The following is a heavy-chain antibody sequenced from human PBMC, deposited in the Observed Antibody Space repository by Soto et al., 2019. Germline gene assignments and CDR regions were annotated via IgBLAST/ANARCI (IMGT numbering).Heavy chain of an antibody. J-gene: IGHJ4*02. V-gene: IGHV1-18*01. CDR2: ISAYSGNT. CDR3: SRLGDYDASGRDY. Sequence: VPVKVYCKASGYTMTYYGITWVRQAPGQGLEWMGWISAYSGNTHYAQSLQGRVTMTTDTSTTTAYLDLRSLRSDDTAVYYCSRLGDYDASGRDYWGEGTLVTLSS. CDR1: GYTMTYYG. D-gene: IGHD3-22*01.